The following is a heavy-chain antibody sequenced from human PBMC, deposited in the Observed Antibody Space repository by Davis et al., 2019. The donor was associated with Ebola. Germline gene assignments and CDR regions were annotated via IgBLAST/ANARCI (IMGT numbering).Heavy chain of an antibody. CDR3: ARDLRIQRTGRPRPIDY. J-gene: IGHJ4*02. CDR1: GFTFSSYS. V-gene: IGHV3-21*01. D-gene: IGHD5-18*01. CDR2: ISSSSSYI. Sequence: PGGSLRLSCAASGFTFSSYSMNWVRQAPGKGLEWVSSISSSSSYIYYADSVKGRFTISRDNAKNSLYLQMNSLRAEDTAVYYCARDLRIQRTGRPRPIDYWGQGTLVTDSS.